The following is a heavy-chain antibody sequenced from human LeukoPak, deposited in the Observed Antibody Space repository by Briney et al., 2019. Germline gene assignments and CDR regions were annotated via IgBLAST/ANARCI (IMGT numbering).Heavy chain of an antibody. CDR1: GFTLSSYA. CDR3: AEQSAGSAAWYSLHYDF. CDR2: VDGGGGGT. V-gene: IGHV3-23*01. D-gene: IGHD6-13*01. Sequence: GGSLRLSCAASGFTLSSYAMTWVRQAPGRGLEWVSSVDGGGGGTYYADSVKGRFTISRDNSEDTLYLQMNGLRAEDTAVYFCAEQSAGSAAWYSLHYDFWGQGTQVTVSS. J-gene: IGHJ4*02.